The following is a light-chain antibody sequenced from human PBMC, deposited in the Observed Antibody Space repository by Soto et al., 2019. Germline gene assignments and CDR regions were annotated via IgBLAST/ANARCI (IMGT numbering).Light chain of an antibody. CDR2: DVS. V-gene: IGLV2-14*03. J-gene: IGLJ1*01. CDR3: SSYTSSSVYV. Sequence: QSALTQPASVSGSPGQSITISCTGTSSDVGGYEYVSWYQQFPGKAPKLLIFDVSNRPSGVSDRFSGSKSGNTASLTISGLQAEYEAESHCSSYTSSSVYVFGTGTKATVL. CDR1: SSDVGGYEY.